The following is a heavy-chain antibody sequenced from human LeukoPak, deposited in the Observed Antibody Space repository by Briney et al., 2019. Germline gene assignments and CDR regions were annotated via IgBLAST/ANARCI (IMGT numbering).Heavy chain of an antibody. CDR3: ARSEGSGYDRFDY. Sequence: GGSLRLSCAASGFTVSSNYMSWVRQAPGKGLEWVSVIYSGGSTYYADSVKGRFTISRDNSKNTLYLQMNSLRAEDTAVYYCARSEGSGYDRFDYWGQGTLVTVSS. D-gene: IGHD3-22*01. J-gene: IGHJ4*02. V-gene: IGHV3-53*01. CDR2: IYSGGST. CDR1: GFTVSSNY.